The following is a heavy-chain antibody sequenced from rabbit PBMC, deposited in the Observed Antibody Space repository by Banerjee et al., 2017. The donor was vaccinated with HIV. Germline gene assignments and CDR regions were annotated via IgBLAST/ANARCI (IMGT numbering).Heavy chain of an antibody. D-gene: IGHD1-1*01. CDR3: VRGASDSGYYSL. CDR2: IDLLFGTT. V-gene: IGHV1S47*01. J-gene: IGHJ4*01. Sequence: QEQLMESGGGLVQPGGSLTLSCKASGFDFSRTGVSWVRQAPGKGLEWIGYIDLLFGTTYYANWVNGRFTISSHNAQNTLSLQLNSLTAADTATYFCVRGASDSGYYSLWGPGTLVTVS. CDR1: GFDFSRTG.